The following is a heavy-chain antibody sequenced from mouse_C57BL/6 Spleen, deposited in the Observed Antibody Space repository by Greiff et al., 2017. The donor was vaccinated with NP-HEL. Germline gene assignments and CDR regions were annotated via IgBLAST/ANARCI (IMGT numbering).Heavy chain of an antibody. D-gene: IGHD2-3*01. CDR3: ARKEMGWLPDY. CDR2: IDPSDSYN. Sequence: VQLQQPGAELVKPGASVKLSCKASGYTFTSYWMQWVKQRPGQGLEWIGEIDPSDSYNNYNQKFKGKATLPVDTSSSTAYMQLSSLTSEDSAVYYCARKEMGWLPDYWGQGTTLTVSS. J-gene: IGHJ2*01. CDR1: GYTFTSYW. V-gene: IGHV1-50*01.